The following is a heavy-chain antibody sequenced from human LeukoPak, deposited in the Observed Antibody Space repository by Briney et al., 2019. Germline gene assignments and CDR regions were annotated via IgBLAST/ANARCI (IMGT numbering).Heavy chain of an antibody. J-gene: IGHJ4*02. Sequence: SQTHSLTCAISGDSVSSNSASWNWIRQSPSSGLEWLGRTYYRSKWYNDYAVSVKSRITINPDTSKNQFSLQLKSVTPEDTAVYYCARISSSSGLFDYWGQGTLVTVSS. CDR1: GDSVSSNSAS. CDR3: ARISSSSGLFDY. V-gene: IGHV6-1*01. CDR2: TYYRSKWYN. D-gene: IGHD6-6*01.